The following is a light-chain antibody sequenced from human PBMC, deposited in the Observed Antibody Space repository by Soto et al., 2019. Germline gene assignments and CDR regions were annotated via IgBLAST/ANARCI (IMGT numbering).Light chain of an antibody. Sequence: QSALTQPASVSGSPEQSITISCTGTNSDVGGSVSWYQKHPGKAPKLMIYDVSNRPSGVSNRFSGSKSGNTASLTISGLQPEDEADYYCSSYTSSSIVFGTGTKLTVL. CDR2: DVS. J-gene: IGLJ1*01. V-gene: IGLV2-14*01. CDR3: SSYTSSSIV. CDR1: NSDVGGS.